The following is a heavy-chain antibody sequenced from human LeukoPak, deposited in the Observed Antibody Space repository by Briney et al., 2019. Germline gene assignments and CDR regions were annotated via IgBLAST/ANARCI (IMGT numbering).Heavy chain of an antibody. D-gene: IGHD3-3*01. CDR3: ARDTSPGWFGP. V-gene: IGHV3-74*01. CDR2: IKGDGTST. CDR1: GFTFSIYY. Sequence: PGGSLRLSCTASGFTFSIYYMHWVRHPPGKGLEWVSCIKGDGTSTSYAASVEGRFTISRDNAKNTVYLQMNSLSADDTAVYYCARDTSPGWFGPWGQGTLVTVSS. J-gene: IGHJ5*02.